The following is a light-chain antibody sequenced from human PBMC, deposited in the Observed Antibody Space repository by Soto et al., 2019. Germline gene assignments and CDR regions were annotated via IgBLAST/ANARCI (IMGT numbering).Light chain of an antibody. CDR2: GVN. Sequence: QSALTQPPSASGSPGQSVTISCTGTISDVGFYNSVSWFQHHPGKAPKLIIFGVNRRPSGVPDRFSGSKSDNTASLTVSGLQTEDEANYYCSSFGNGNLVIFGGGTKVSVL. V-gene: IGLV2-8*01. CDR1: ISDVGFYNS. CDR3: SSFGNGNLVI. J-gene: IGLJ2*01.